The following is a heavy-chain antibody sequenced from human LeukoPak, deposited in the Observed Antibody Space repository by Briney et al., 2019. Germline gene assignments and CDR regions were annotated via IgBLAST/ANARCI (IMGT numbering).Heavy chain of an antibody. D-gene: IGHD3-22*01. CDR1: GFTFSDYY. Sequence: GGSLRLSCAASGFTFSDYYMSWIRQAPGKGLEWVSYISSSGSTIYYADSVKGRFTISRDNAKNSLYLQMNSLRAEDTAVYYCARAMTYYYDLGGPGDAFDIWGQGTMVTVSS. CDR3: ARAMTYYYDLGGPGDAFDI. V-gene: IGHV3-11*01. J-gene: IGHJ3*02. CDR2: ISSSGSTI.